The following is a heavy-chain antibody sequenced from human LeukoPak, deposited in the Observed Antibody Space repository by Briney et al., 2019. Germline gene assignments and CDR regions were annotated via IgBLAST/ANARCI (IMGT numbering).Heavy chain of an antibody. CDR3: ARDAPGGAFDY. V-gene: IGHV1-24*01. Sequence: ASVKVSCKVSGYTLTELSMHWVRQAPGKGLEWMGGFNPEDGKTIYAEKFQGRVSMTEDTSTDTAYMELSSLRSDDTAVYYCARDAPGGAFDYWGQGTLVTVSS. J-gene: IGHJ4*02. CDR2: FNPEDGKT. CDR1: GYTLTELS. D-gene: IGHD3-10*01.